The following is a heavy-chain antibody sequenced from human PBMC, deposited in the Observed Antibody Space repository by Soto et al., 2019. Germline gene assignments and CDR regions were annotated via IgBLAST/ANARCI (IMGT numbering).Heavy chain of an antibody. D-gene: IGHD5-18*01. V-gene: IGHV1-69*01. CDR1: GGFFTTTA. CDR2: VIPLFVTA. Sequence: GRGGQPGVKGNNPGSPVKVSCKVSGGFFTTTAITGVRQSHGQDLKRWGGVIPLFVTASNAQIFRGRLRISADGATTTAYMELSGLTSADTAVYFCATGGHNDGYNFYHGMDVWGQGTTVTVS. J-gene: IGHJ6*02. CDR3: ATGGHNDGYNFYHGMDV.